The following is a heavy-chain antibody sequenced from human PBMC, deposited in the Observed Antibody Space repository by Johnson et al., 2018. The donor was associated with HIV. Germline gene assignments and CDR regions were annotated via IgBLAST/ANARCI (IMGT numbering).Heavy chain of an antibody. J-gene: IGHJ3*02. D-gene: IGHD2-15*01. CDR3: ATAYCGGGTCPLWSAFDI. CDR1: GFTFDDYG. Sequence: QVQLVESGGGLVQPGRSLRLSCAASGFTFDDYGMHWVRQAPGKGLEWVAVISYDGTQYADSVKGRFTISRDNSKNTVYLQMNSLRPEDTAVYYCATAYCGGGTCPLWSAFDIWGQGTKVTVSS. V-gene: IGHV3-30*03. CDR2: ISYDGT.